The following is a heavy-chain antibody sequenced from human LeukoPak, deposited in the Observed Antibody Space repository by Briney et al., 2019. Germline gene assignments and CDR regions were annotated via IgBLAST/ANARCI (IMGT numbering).Heavy chain of an antibody. CDR1: GGSISSSSYY. Sequence: SETLSLTCTVSGGSISSSSYYWGWIRQPPGKGLEWIGSIYYSGSTYYNPSLKSRVTISVDTSKNQFSLKLSSVTAADTAVYYCARDLYSSGWYLDYYYCMDVWGKGTTVTVSS. CDR2: IYYSGST. CDR3: ARDLYSSGWYLDYYYCMDV. V-gene: IGHV4-39*07. D-gene: IGHD6-19*01. J-gene: IGHJ6*03.